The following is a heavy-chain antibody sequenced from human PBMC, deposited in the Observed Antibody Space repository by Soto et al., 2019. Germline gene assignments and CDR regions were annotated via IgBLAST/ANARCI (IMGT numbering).Heavy chain of an antibody. CDR1: GFTFSSYA. J-gene: IGHJ5*02. V-gene: IGHV3-23*01. CDR2: ISESGIST. D-gene: IGHD6-13*01. Sequence: GGSLSLSCAASGFTFSSYAMSWVRQAPGKGLEWVSSISESGISTYYADSVKGRFTISRDNSKNTLYLQMNSLGVDDTDVYSCAKDVASTQIAALPTWLHPSGPGTM. CDR3: AKDVASTQIAALPTWLHP.